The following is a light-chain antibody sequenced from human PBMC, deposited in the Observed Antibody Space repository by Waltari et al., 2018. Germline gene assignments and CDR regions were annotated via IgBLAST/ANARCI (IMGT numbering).Light chain of an antibody. CDR1: ALPKQY. V-gene: IGLV3-25*03. CDR2: KDS. Sequence: SYELTQPPSVSVSPGQTARITCSGDALPKQYAYWYQQKPGQAPVLVIYKDSERPSGIPERFSGSSSVTTVTLTISAVQAEDEADYYCQSADSSGTYVVFGGGTKLTVL. CDR3: QSADSSGTYVV. J-gene: IGLJ2*01.